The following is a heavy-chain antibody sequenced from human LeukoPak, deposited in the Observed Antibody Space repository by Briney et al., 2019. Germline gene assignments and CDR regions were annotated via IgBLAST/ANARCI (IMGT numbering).Heavy chain of an antibody. Sequence: VKVSCXASGYXFTSYYMHWVRQAPGQGLEWMGIINPSGGSTSYAQKFQGRVTMTRDTSTSTVYMELSSLRSEDTAVYYCARGGSLQWELLLRFDYWGQGTLVTVSS. D-gene: IGHD1-26*01. V-gene: IGHV1-46*01. CDR3: ARGGSLQWELLLRFDY. CDR1: GYXFTSYY. J-gene: IGHJ4*02. CDR2: INPSGGST.